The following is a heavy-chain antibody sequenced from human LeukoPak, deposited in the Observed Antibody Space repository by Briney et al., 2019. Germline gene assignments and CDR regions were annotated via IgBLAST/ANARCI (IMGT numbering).Heavy chain of an antibody. D-gene: IGHD3-3*01. V-gene: IGHV4-39*01. J-gene: IGHJ4*02. CDR1: GGSISSSSYY. Sequence: SETLSLTCTVSGGSISSSSYYWGWIRQPPGKGLEWIGRIYYSGSTYYNPSLKSRVTISVDTSKNQFSLKLSFLTAADTAVYYCASRPFLSLEWLSPFDYWGQGTLVTVSS. CDR3: ASRPFLSLEWLSPFDY. CDR2: IYYSGST.